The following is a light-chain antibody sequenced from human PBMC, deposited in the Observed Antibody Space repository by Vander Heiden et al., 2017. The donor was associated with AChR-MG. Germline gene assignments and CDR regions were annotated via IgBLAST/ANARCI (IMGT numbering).Light chain of an antibody. J-gene: IGLJ1*01. CDR1: SPSIGRNT. CDR2: SNN. CDR3: ASWDDSLNGRYV. Sequence: QSVLSQPPSASGTPGQRVTIPCFASSPSIGRNTVPCYQPLPGTAPKLLVHSNNQRPSGVPDRCSGSKSGTSASLAIGGLQSEDEAEYYCASWDDSLNGRYVFGTGTKVTVL. V-gene: IGLV1-44*01.